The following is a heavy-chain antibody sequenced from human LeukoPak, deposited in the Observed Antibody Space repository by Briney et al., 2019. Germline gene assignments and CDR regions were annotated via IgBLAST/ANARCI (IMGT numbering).Heavy chain of an antibody. D-gene: IGHD1-20*01. V-gene: IGHV5-51*01. CDR3: ARQDSGNITGTAYYGMDV. CDR2: IYPDDSDT. J-gene: IGHJ6*02. CDR1: GYSFTSYW. Sequence: PGESLKISCKGSGYSFTSYWIGWVRQMPGKGLEWMGIIYPDDSDTRYSPSFQGQVTISADKSISTAYLQWSSLKASDTAMYYCARQDSGNITGTAYYGMDVWGQGTTVTVS.